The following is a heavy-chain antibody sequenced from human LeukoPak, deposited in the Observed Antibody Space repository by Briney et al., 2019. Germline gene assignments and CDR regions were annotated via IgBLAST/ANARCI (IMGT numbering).Heavy chain of an antibody. CDR3: ARDSCGGDCSFDY. D-gene: IGHD2-21*02. J-gene: IGHJ4*02. CDR2: IYYSGST. CDR1: GGSISSYY. V-gene: IGHV4-59*01. Sequence: SETLSLTCTVSGGSISSYYWRWIRQPPGKGLEWIGYIYYSGSTNYNPSLKSRVTISVDTSKNQFSLKLSSVTAADTAVYYCARDSCGGDCSFDYWGQGTLVTVSS.